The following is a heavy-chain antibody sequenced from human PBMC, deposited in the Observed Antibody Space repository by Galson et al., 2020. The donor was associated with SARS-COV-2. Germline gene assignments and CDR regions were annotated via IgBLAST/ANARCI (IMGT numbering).Heavy chain of an antibody. CDR3: ARVLIRGASLYYFDY. D-gene: IGHD3-10*01. V-gene: IGHV3-53*01. CDR1: GFTVSTNY. Sequence: GGSLRLSCAASGFTVSTNYMSWVRQAPGKGLEWVSVIHVDGSTYYADSVKGRFTISRDNSKNTLYLQMNGLRAEDTAVYFCARVLIRGASLYYFDYWGQGTLVTVSS. J-gene: IGHJ4*02. CDR2: IHVDGST.